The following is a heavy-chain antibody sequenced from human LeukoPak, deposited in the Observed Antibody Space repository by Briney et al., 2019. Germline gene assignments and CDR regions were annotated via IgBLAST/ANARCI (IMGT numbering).Heavy chain of an antibody. J-gene: IGHJ4*02. CDR2: ISGSGGGT. D-gene: IGHD6-6*01. Sequence: GGSLRLSCAASGFTFSSYAMSWVRQAPGKGLEWVSGISGSGGGTYYADSVKGRFTISRDSSKNTLYLQMNNLGAEDTAVYYCAKDRMGYSSSSCDYWGQGTLVTVSS. V-gene: IGHV3-23*01. CDR1: GFTFSSYA. CDR3: AKDRMGYSSSSCDY.